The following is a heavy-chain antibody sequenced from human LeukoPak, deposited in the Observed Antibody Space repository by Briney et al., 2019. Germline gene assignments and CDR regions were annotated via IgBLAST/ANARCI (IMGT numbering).Heavy chain of an antibody. CDR2: INPNSGDA. CDR3: ARSSGYTRFDAFDI. V-gene: IGHV1-2*02. CDR1: GYSFTAFY. Sequence: GASVKVSCKTSGYSFTAFYIHWVRQAPGQGLEWMGWINPNSGDANFAQEFQGRVTMTRDTSISTAYMELSRLTSDDTAVYYCARSSGYTRFDAFDIWGQGTMVTVSS. J-gene: IGHJ3*02. D-gene: IGHD3-10*01.